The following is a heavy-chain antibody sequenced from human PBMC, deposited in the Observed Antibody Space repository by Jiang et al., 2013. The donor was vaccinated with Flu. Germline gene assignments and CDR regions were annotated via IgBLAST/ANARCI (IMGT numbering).Heavy chain of an antibody. J-gene: IGHJ6*02. V-gene: IGHV6-1*01. CDR3: ARDGYSSGWYGKQYYYYGMDV. D-gene: IGHD6-19*01. Sequence: QTLSLTCAISGDSVSSNSAAWNWIRQSPSRGLEWLGRTYYRSKWYNDYAVSVKSRITINPDTSKNQFSLQLNSVTPEDTAVYYCARDGYSSGWYGKQYYYYGMDVWGQGTTVTVSS. CDR1: GDSVSSNSAA. CDR2: TYYRSKWYN.